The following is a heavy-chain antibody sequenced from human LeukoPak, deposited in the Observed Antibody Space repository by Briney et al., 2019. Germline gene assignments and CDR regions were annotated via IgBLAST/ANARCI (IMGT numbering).Heavy chain of an antibody. D-gene: IGHD5-12*01. CDR2: ISGSGGST. V-gene: IGHV3-23*01. CDR1: GFTFSSYA. J-gene: IGHJ4*02. CDR3: GYSGYDFPFDY. Sequence: GGSLRLSCAASGFTFSSYAMSWVRQAPGKGLEWVSAISGSGGSTYYADSVKGRFTISRHNSRNTLYLQMNSLRAEDTAVYYCGYSGYDFPFDYWGQGTLVTVSS.